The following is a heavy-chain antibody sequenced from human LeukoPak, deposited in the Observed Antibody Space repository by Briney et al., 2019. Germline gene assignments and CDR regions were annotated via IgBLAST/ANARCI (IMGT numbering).Heavy chain of an antibody. CDR2: IYYSGST. CDR3: ARDNYDSSGYYEHALDL. V-gene: IGHV4-30-4*01. D-gene: IGHD3-22*01. Sequence: SETLFLTCTVSGGSINSGDYYWSWIRQSPGRGLECIGYIYYSGSTYYNPSLKSRVTISVDTSKNQFSLKLSSVTAADTAVYYCARDNYDSSGYYEHALDLWGQGTMVTVSS. CDR1: GGSINSGDYY. J-gene: IGHJ3*01.